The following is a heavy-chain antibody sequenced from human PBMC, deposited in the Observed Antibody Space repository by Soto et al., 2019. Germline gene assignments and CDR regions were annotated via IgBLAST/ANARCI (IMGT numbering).Heavy chain of an antibody. CDR1: GGSISSYY. CDR3: ATRFLVGVVADTPDWFDP. D-gene: IGHD2-15*01. Sequence: PSETLSLTCTVSGGSISSYYWSWIRQPPGKGLEWIGYIYYSGSTNYNPSLKSRVTISVDTSKNQFSLKLSSVTAADTAVYYCATRFLVGVVADTPDWFDPWGQGTLVTVSS. J-gene: IGHJ5*02. V-gene: IGHV4-59*12. CDR2: IYYSGST.